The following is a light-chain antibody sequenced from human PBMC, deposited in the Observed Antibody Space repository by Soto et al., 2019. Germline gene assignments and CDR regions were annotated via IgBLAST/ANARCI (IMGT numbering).Light chain of an antibody. J-gene: IGLJ1*01. Sequence: VLHRAVSASGAPVQGVTIFCSGSSSNIGSNYVYWYQQLPGTAPKLLIYRNNQRPSGVPDRFSGSKSGTSASLAISGLRSEDEADYCCAAWDDSLSGQVFGTGTKVTVL. CDR2: RNN. CDR1: SSNIGSNY. CDR3: AAWDDSLSGQV. V-gene: IGLV1-47*01.